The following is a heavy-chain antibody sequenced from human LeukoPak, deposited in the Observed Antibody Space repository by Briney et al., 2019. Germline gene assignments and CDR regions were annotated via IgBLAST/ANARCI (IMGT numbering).Heavy chain of an antibody. Sequence: ASVKVSCKASGYTFIGYYMHWVRQAPGQGLEWMGRINPNSGGTDYAQKFQGRVTMTRDSSISIADLEFSSLRCDDTAVYYGETDWGMTTLVYWGEGALVTVSS. V-gene: IGHV1-2*06. CDR3: ETDWGMTTLVY. CDR1: GYTFIGYY. D-gene: IGHD4-17*01. CDR2: INPNSGGT. J-gene: IGHJ4*02.